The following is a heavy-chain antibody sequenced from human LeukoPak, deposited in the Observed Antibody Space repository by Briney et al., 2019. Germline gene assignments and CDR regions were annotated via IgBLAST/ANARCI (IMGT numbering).Heavy chain of an antibody. D-gene: IGHD3-10*02. Sequence: RGSLRLSCAASGFTFSSYEMNWVRQAPGKGLEWVSYISGSGSTIYYADSVKGRFTISRDNAKNSLYLQMNSLRAEDTAVYYCAELGITMIGGVWGKGTTVTISS. CDR3: AELGITMIGGV. CDR1: GFTFSSYE. CDR2: ISGSGSTI. J-gene: IGHJ6*04. V-gene: IGHV3-48*03.